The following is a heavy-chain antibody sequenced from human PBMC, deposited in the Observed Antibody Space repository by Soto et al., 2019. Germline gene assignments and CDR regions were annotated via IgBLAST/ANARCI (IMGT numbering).Heavy chain of an antibody. CDR1: GDSITSGIFY. Sequence: QLQLQESGPGLVKPSETLSLTCAVSGDSITSGIFYWGWIRQPPGKGLEWIGSIYYSGSPYYNPSLKSRVTISVDTSKNQFALRLNSVTAADTAVYYCARQTRLANGLDCWGQGTLVTVSS. CDR3: ARQTRLANGLDC. V-gene: IGHV4-39*01. J-gene: IGHJ4*02. CDR2: IYYSGSP. D-gene: IGHD3-16*01.